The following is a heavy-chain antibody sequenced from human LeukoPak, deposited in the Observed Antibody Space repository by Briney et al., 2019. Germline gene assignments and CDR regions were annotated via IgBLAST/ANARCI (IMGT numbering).Heavy chain of an antibody. J-gene: IGHJ3*02. CDR3: ATYDYGDYGGSDAFDI. D-gene: IGHD4-17*01. CDR1: GGSISSGDYY. Sequence: SQTLSLTCTVSGGSISSGDYYWSWIRQPPGKGLEWIAYIYYSGSTYYNPSLKSRVTISVDTSKNQFSLKLSSVTAADTAVYYCATYDYGDYGGSDAFDIWGQGTMVTVSS. CDR2: IYYSGST. V-gene: IGHV4-30-4*08.